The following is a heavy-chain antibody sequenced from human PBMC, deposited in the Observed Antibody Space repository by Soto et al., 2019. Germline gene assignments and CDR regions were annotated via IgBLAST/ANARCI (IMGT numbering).Heavy chain of an antibody. J-gene: IGHJ4*02. D-gene: IGHD3-9*01. V-gene: IGHV2-5*02. CDR1: GFSLSTSSVG. Sequence: SGPTLVNPTQTLTLTCTFSGFSLSTSSVGVGWIRQPPGKALEWLAVIYWDDSKHYSPSLRSRLTITKDTSKNQVVLTMTNMDPMDTGTYYCAHKGPEDWPLDYWGQGTLVTVSS. CDR2: IYWDDSK. CDR3: AHKGPEDWPLDY.